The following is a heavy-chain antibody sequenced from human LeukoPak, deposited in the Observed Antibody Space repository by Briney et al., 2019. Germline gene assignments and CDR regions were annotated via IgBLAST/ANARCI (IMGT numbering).Heavy chain of an antibody. V-gene: IGHV1-3*01. J-gene: IGHJ4*02. CDR1: GYTFTSYA. CDR2: INAGNGNT. D-gene: IGHD6-19*01. Sequence: ASVTVSCKASGYTFTSYAMHWVRQAPGQRLEWMGWINAGNGNTKYSQKFQGRVTITRDTSASTAYMELSSLRSEDTAVYYCARDGGSGWYRYWGQGTLVTVSS. CDR3: ARDGGSGWYRY.